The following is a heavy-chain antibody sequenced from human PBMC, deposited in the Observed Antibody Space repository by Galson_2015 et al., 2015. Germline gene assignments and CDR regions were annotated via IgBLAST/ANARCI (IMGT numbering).Heavy chain of an antibody. J-gene: IGHJ4*02. CDR2: ISTYNGNT. Sequence: SVKVSCKASGYTFTTYGITWVRQAPGQGLEWMGWISTYNGNTNYAQKVQGRVTMTTDTSTSTAYMELRSLRSDDTAVYYCAKERGEGVYSSGWYGDWGQGTLVTVSS. CDR3: AKERGEGVYSSGWYGD. D-gene: IGHD6-19*01. V-gene: IGHV1-18*01. CDR1: GYTFTTYG.